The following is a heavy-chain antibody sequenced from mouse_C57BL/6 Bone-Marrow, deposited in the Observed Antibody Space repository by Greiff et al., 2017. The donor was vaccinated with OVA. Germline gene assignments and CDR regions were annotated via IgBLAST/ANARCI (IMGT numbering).Heavy chain of an antibody. J-gene: IGHJ1*03. CDR3: ARRTGKRGFDV. D-gene: IGHD4-1*01. Sequence: QVQLQQSGAELVKPGASVKLSCKASGYTFTSYWMHWVKQRPGQGLEWIGMIHPNSGSTNYNEKFKSKATLTVDKSSSTAYMQLSSLTSEDSAVXYSARRTGKRGFDVWGTGTTVTVSS. CDR1: GYTFTSYW. CDR2: IHPNSGST. V-gene: IGHV1-64*01.